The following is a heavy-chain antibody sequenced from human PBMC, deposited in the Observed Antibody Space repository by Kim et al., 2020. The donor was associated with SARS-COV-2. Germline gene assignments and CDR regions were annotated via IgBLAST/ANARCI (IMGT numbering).Heavy chain of an antibody. CDR1: GFSFSNAW. D-gene: IGHD3-9*01. CDR2: IKSKTDGGTT. CDR3: TTLLRYFDWLAVNYYYYGMDV. J-gene: IGHJ6*02. V-gene: IGHV3-15*01. Sequence: GGSLRLSCAASGFSFSNAWMSWVRQAPGKGLEWVGRIKSKTDGGTTDSAAPVKGRFTISRDDSTNTLYLQMNSLKTEDTAVYYCTTLLRYFDWLAVNYYYYGMDVWGQGTTVTVSS.